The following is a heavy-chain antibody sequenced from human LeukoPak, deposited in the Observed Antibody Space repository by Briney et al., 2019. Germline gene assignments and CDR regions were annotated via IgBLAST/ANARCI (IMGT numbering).Heavy chain of an antibody. Sequence: GGSLGLSCAASGFTFSSYGMHWVRQAPGKGLEWVAVISYDGSNKYYADSVKGRFTISRDNSKNTLYLQMNSLRAEDTAVYYCARDVSSSRVGSPFDYWGQGTLVTVSS. J-gene: IGHJ4*02. D-gene: IGHD6-13*01. CDR1: GFTFSSYG. V-gene: IGHV3-30*03. CDR3: ARDVSSSRVGSPFDY. CDR2: ISYDGSNK.